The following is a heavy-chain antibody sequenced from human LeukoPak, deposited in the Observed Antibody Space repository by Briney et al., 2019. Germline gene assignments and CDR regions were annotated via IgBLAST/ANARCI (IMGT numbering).Heavy chain of an antibody. CDR3: ARVCSSTSCYPYYYGMDV. CDR2: IIPILGIA. V-gene: IGHV1-69*04. Sequence: SVKVSCKASGGTFSSYAISWVRQAPGQGLEWMGRIIPILGIANYAQKFQGRVTITADKSTSTAYMELSSLRSEDTAVYYCARVCSSTSCYPYYYGMDVWGQGTTVTVSS. CDR1: GGTFSSYA. J-gene: IGHJ6*02. D-gene: IGHD2-2*01.